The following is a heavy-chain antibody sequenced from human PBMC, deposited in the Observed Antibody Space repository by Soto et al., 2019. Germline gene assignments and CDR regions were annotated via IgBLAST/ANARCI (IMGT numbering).Heavy chain of an antibody. V-gene: IGHV3-66*01. CDR1: GFTVSSNY. Sequence: GGSLRLSCAASGFTVSSNYMSWVRQAPGKGLEWVSVIYSGGSTYYADSVKGRFTISRDNSKNTLYPQMNSLRAEDTAVYYCARDTRYCSSTSCYEFDEYYYMDVWGKGTTVTVSS. CDR2: IYSGGST. D-gene: IGHD2-2*01. J-gene: IGHJ6*03. CDR3: ARDTRYCSSTSCYEFDEYYYMDV.